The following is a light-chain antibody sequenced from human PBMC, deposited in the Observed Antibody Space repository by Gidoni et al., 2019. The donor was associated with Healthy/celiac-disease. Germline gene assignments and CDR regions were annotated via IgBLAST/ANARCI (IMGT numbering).Light chain of an antibody. CDR2: RNN. CDR3: AAWDDSLSGLV. V-gene: IGLV1-47*01. Sequence: QSVRTQPPSASGTPGQRVTISCSGSSSNIGSNYVYWYQQLPGTAPQLLIYRNNQRPSGVPARFSGSKSGPSASLAISGLRSEDEADYYCAAWDDSLSGLVFGGGTKLTVL. J-gene: IGLJ2*01. CDR1: SSNIGSNY.